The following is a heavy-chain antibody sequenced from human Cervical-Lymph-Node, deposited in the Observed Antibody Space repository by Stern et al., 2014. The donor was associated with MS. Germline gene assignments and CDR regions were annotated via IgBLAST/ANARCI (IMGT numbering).Heavy chain of an antibody. V-gene: IGHV3-30*18. CDR1: GFTFSSYG. CDR3: ANAYGDYGFRVDY. J-gene: IGHJ4*02. Sequence: QVQLVESGGGVVPPGRSLRLSCAASGFTFSSYGMHWVRQAPGKGLEWVAVISYDGSNKYYADSVKGRFTISRDNSKNTLYLQMNSLRAEDTAVYYCANAYGDYGFRVDYWGQGTLVTVSS. CDR2: ISYDGSNK. D-gene: IGHD4-17*01.